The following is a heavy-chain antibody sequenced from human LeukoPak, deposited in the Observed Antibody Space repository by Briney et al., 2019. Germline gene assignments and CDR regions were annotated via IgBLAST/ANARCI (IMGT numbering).Heavy chain of an antibody. J-gene: IGHJ4*02. CDR1: GGSFSGYY. CDR3: ARGPRSRYYDYVWGSSAPFPYKYDSSGPRPTYFDY. D-gene: IGHD3-16*01. V-gene: IGHV4-34*01. CDR2: INHSGST. Sequence: SETLSLTCAVYGGSFSGYYWSWIRQPPGKGLEWIGEINHSGSTNYNPSLKSRVTISVDTSKNQFSLKLSSVTAADTAVYYCARGPRSRYYDYVWGSSAPFPYKYDSSGPRPTYFDYWGQGTLVTVSS.